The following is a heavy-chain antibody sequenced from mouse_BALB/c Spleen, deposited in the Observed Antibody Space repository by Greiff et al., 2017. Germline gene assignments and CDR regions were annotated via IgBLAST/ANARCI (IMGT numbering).Heavy chain of an antibody. J-gene: IGHJ3*01. CDR3: VITTPAY. CDR2: IRSKSNNYAT. CDR1: GFTFNTYA. Sequence: EVQLVESGGGLVQPKGSLKLSCAASGFTFNTYAMNWVRQAPGKGLEWVARIRSKSNNYATYYADSVKDRFTISRDDSHSMLYLQMNNLKTEDTAMYYCVITTPAYWGQGTLVTVSA. V-gene: IGHV10-1*02. D-gene: IGHD2-12*01.